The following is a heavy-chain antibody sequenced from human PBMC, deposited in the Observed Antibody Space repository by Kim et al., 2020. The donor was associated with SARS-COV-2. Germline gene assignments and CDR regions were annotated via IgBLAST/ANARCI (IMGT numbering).Heavy chain of an antibody. CDR1: GGTFSSYA. CDR2: IIPIFGTA. D-gene: IGHD3-9*01. CDR3: ARGSGSHFDWFSGDLASGYYFDY. J-gene: IGHJ4*02. Sequence: SVKVSCKASGGTFSSYAISWVRQAPGQGLEWMGGIIPIFGTANYAQKFQGRVTITADESTSTAYMELSSLRSEDTAVYYCARGSGSHFDWFSGDLASGYYFDYWGQGTMVTVSS. V-gene: IGHV1-69*13.